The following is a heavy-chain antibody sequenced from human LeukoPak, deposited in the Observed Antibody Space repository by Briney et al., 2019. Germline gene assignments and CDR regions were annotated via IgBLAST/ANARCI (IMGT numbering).Heavy chain of an antibody. CDR2: IYYSGST. D-gene: IGHD2-15*01. CDR3: ARQAGYCSGGSCLEVSWFDP. CDR1: GGSISSSSYY. V-gene: IGHV4-39*01. Sequence: SETLSLTCTVSGGSISSSSYYWGWIRQPPGKGLEWIGSIYYSGSTYYNPSLKSRVTISVDTSKDQFSLKLSSVTAADTAVYYCARQAGYCSGGSCLEVSWFDPWGQGTLVTVSS. J-gene: IGHJ5*02.